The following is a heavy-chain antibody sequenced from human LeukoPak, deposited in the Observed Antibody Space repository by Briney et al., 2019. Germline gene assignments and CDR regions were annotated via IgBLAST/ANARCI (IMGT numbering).Heavy chain of an antibody. V-gene: IGHV5-51*01. J-gene: IGHJ4*02. CDR1: GYSFTSYW. CDR2: IYPGDSDT. Sequence: GESLKISCKGSGYSFTSYWIGWVRQMPGKGLEWMGIIYPGDSDTRYSPSFQGQVTISADKSISTAYLQWSSLKASDTAMYYCARLYYDISGYYEIHFDYWGQGTLVTVSS. D-gene: IGHD3-22*01. CDR3: ARLYYDISGYYEIHFDY.